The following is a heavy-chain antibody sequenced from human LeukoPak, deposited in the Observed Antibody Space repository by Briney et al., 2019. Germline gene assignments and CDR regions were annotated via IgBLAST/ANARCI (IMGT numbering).Heavy chain of an antibody. CDR3: ASDPKYYYGSGTSGSGMDV. Sequence: SETLSLTCSVSGGSISVTDYYWSWIRQPPGKGLEWIGYIYYTGSTYYNPSLKSRLSISLDTSKNQFSLNLTSVTAADTAVYYCASDPKYYYGSGTSGSGMDVWGQGITVTVSS. V-gene: IGHV4-30-4*01. J-gene: IGHJ6*02. D-gene: IGHD3-10*01. CDR1: GGSISVTDYY. CDR2: IYYTGST.